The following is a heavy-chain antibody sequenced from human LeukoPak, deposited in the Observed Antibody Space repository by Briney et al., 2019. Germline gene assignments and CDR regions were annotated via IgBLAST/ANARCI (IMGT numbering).Heavy chain of an antibody. Sequence: PSETLSLTCTVSSVSFSSYYWSWIRQPPGKGLEWIGEINHSGSTNYNPSLKSRVTISVDTSKNQFSLKLSSVTAADTAVYYCARGRGGYALYYYYYMDVWGKGTTVTVSS. CDR2: INHSGST. D-gene: IGHD5-12*01. J-gene: IGHJ6*03. CDR1: SVSFSSYY. V-gene: IGHV4-34*01. CDR3: ARGRGGYALYYYYYMDV.